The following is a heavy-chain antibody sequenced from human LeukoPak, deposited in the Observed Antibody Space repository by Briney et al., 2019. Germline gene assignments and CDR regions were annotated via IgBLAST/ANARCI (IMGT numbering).Heavy chain of an antibody. CDR2: ISWDGGST. Sequence: PGGSLRLSCAASGFNFDDYAMHWVRQAPGKGLEWVSLISWDGGSTYYADSVKGRFTISRDNSKTSLYLQMNSLRPEDTALYYCVGGYYDRSFGYWGQGTLVTVSS. V-gene: IGHV3-43D*03. D-gene: IGHD3-22*01. CDR1: GFNFDDYA. J-gene: IGHJ4*02. CDR3: VGGYYDRSFGY.